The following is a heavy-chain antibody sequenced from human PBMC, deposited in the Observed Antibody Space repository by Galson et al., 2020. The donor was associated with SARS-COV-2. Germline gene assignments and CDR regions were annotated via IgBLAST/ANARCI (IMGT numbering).Heavy chain of an antibody. Sequence: SQTLSLTCTVSGGSISSGGYYWSWIRQHPGKGLEWIGYIYYSGSTYYNPSLKSRVTISVDTSKNQFSLKLSSVTAADTAVYYCARTVVVAATLWFDPWGQGTLVTVSS. D-gene: IGHD2-15*01. J-gene: IGHJ5*02. CDR2: IYYSGST. CDR1: GGSISSGGYY. V-gene: IGHV4-31*03. CDR3: ARTVVVAATLWFDP.